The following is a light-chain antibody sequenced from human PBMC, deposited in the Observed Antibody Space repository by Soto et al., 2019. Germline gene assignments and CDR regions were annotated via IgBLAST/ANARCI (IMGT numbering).Light chain of an antibody. CDR2: GAS. Sequence: SPGTLSLSPGERATLSCRASQSVSSSYLAWYQQKPGQAPRLLIYGASSRATGIPDRFSGSGSGTDFTLTISRLEPEDFAVYYCQHYGSATITFGQGTRPEIK. V-gene: IGKV3-20*01. J-gene: IGKJ5*01. CDR1: QSVSSSY. CDR3: QHYGSATIT.